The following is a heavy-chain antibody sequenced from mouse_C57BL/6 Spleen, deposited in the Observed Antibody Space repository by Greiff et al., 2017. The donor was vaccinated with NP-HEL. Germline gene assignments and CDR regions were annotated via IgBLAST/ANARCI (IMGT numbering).Heavy chain of an antibody. D-gene: IGHD4-1*01. CDR1: GYAFTNYL. V-gene: IGHV1-54*01. J-gene: IGHJ2*01. CDR2: INPGSGGT. CDR3: ARGGLTGTFDY. Sequence: QVQLQQSGAELVRPGTSVKVSCKASGYAFTNYLIEWVKQRPGQGLEWIGVINPGSGGTNYNEKFKGKATLTADKSSSTAYMQLSSLTSEDSAVYFCARGGLTGTFDYWGQGTTLTVSS.